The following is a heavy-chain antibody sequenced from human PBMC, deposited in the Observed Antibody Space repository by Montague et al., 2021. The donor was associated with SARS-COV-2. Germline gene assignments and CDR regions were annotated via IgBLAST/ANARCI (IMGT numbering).Heavy chain of an antibody. J-gene: IGHJ3*01. V-gene: IGHV4-39*01. CDR1: GGSIGSSSYY. Sequence: SETLSLTCTVSGGSIGSSSYYWGWIRQPPGKGLEWIGSIYYSGSNYYNPSLKIRVTISVATSKNQFSLKLSSVTAADTAVYYCARFPTAFYYDSKAAPATPDAFDVWGQGTMVTVSS. D-gene: IGHD3-22*01. CDR2: IYYSGSN. CDR3: ARFPTAFYYDSKAAPATPDAFDV.